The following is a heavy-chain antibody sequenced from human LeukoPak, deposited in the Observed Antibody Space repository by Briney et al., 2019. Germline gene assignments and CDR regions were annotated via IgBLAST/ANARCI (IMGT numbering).Heavy chain of an antibody. CDR3: ARYDSSGTRGY. CDR2: INHSGST. D-gene: IGHD3-22*01. V-gene: IGHV4-34*01. CDR1: GGSFSGYY. Sequence: PSETLSLTCAVYGGSFSGYYWSWIRQPPGKGLEWIGEINHSGSTNYNPSLKSRVTTSVDTSKNQFSLKLSSVTAADTAVYYCARYDSSGTRGYWGQGTLVTVSS. J-gene: IGHJ4*02.